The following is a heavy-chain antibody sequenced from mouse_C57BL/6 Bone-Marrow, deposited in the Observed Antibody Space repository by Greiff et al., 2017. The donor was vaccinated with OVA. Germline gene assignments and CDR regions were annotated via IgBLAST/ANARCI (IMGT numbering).Heavy chain of an antibody. CDR2: INPGSGGT. V-gene: IGHV1-54*01. J-gene: IGHJ2*01. CDR1: GYAFTNYL. CDR3: ARALSNYFDY. D-gene: IGHD2-3*01. Sequence: VQLQQSGAELVRPGTSVKVSCKASGYAFTNYLIEWVKQRPGQGLEWIGVINPGSGGTNYNEKFKGKATLTADKSSSTAYMQLSSLTSEDSAVYFCARALSNYFDYWGQGTTLTVSS.